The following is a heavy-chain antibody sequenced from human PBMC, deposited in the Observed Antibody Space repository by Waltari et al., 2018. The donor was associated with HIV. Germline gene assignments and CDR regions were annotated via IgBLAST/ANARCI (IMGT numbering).Heavy chain of an antibody. J-gene: IGHJ4*02. Sequence: EVQLLESGGGLVQPGGYLRLSCAASGFTFSRSIMTWVRQAPGKGLEWVSGISASGGRTYYADPVKGRFTISRDNSKNTLYLQMNSLRAGDTAVYYCAKVTVGIAVAGTKDYWGQGTVVIVSS. CDR2: ISASGGRT. CDR1: GFTFSRSI. CDR3: AKVTVGIAVAGTKDY. D-gene: IGHD6-19*01. V-gene: IGHV3-23*01.